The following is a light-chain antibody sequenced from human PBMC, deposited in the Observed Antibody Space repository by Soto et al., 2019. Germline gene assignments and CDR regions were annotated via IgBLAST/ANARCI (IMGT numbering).Light chain of an antibody. CDR2: AAS. CDR1: QTITTY. Sequence: DIQMTQSPSSLSASVGDRVTITCRASQTITTYLNWYQQKPGRAPRLLTYAASSLQSGVPSRFSGSGSGTDFTLTISSLQPEDFATYYCQQSYITPPTFGGGTKVEIK. J-gene: IGKJ4*01. CDR3: QQSYITPPT. V-gene: IGKV1-39*01.